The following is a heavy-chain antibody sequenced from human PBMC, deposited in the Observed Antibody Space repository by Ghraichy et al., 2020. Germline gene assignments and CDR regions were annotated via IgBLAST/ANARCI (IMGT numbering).Heavy chain of an antibody. D-gene: IGHD3-10*01. V-gene: IGHV4-59*01. CDR2: LYYTGST. CDR1: GAFISSYH. CDR3: ARDVLRGVTDSGMDV. Sequence: SETLSLTCSVSGAFISSYHWSWIRQPPGKGLEWIGYLYYTGSTNYNPSLRSRVTISVDTSKNQFSLKLSSVTAADTAVYYCARDVLRGVTDSGMDVWGQGTTVTVSS. J-gene: IGHJ6*02.